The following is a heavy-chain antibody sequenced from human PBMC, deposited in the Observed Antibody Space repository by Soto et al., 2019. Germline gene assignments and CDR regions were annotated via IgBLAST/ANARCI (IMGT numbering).Heavy chain of an antibody. CDR2: IIPICGTA. J-gene: IGHJ3*02. V-gene: IGHV1-69*01. CDR3: SRDSRLALDI. D-gene: IGHD6-19*01. Sequence: QVQLVQSGAEVQKPGSSVKVSCKASGGTFSSYAISWVRQAPGQGIEWMGWIIPICGTANYAQKFQGRVTITADESTSTAYMELRSLRSEDTAVYSFSRDSRLALDIWGPGTIVNVSS. CDR1: GGTFSSYA.